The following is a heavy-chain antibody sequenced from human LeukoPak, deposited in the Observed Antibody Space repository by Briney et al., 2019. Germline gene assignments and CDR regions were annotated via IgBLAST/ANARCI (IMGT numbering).Heavy chain of an antibody. CDR2: IYSGGST. V-gene: IGHV3-66*01. CDR3: ARDSSASTLFDY. CDR1: GFTVSSNY. D-gene: IGHD2-2*01. Sequence: PGGSLRLSCAASGFTVSSNYMSWVRQAPGKGLEWVSVIYSGGSTYYADSVKGRFTISRDNSKNRLYLQMNSLRAEDTAVYYCARDSSASTLFDYWGQGTLVTVSS. J-gene: IGHJ4*02.